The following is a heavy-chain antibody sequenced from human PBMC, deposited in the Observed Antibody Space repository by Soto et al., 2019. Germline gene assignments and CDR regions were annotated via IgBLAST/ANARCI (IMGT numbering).Heavy chain of an antibody. CDR1: GFTFSSYA. CDR2: ISYDGSNK. CDR3: AREQQLTDAFDI. D-gene: IGHD6-13*01. Sequence: GGSLRLSCAAPGFTFSSYAMHWVRQAPGKGLEWVAVISYDGSNKYYADSVKGRFTISRDNSKNTLYLQMNSLRAEDAAVYYCAREQQLTDAFDIWGQGTMVTV. J-gene: IGHJ3*02. V-gene: IGHV3-30-3*01.